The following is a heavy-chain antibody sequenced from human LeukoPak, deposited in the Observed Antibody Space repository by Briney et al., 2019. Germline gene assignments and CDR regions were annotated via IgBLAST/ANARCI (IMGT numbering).Heavy chain of an antibody. J-gene: IGHJ5*02. CDR1: GFTFSSYG. V-gene: IGHV3-30*03. Sequence: PGGSLRLSCAASGFTFSSYGMHWVRQAPGKGLEWVAVISYDGSNKYYADSVKGRFTISRDNAKNTLYLQMNSLRAEDTAIYYCARDLTRFDAWGQGILVTVSS. CDR3: ARDLTRFDA. CDR2: ISYDGSNK. D-gene: IGHD3-10*01.